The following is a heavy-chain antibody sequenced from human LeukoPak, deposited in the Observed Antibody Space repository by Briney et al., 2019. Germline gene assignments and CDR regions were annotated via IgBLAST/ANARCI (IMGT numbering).Heavy chain of an antibody. Sequence: GGSLRLSCAASGFTFSSYDMHWVRQATGKGLEWVSAIGTAGDTYYPGSVKGRFTISRENAKNSLYLQMNSLRAEDTALYYCAKAARYSSGWYYYYGMDVWGQGTTVTVSS. CDR1: GFTFSSYD. CDR2: IGTAGDT. D-gene: IGHD6-25*01. J-gene: IGHJ6*02. CDR3: AKAARYSSGWYYYYGMDV. V-gene: IGHV3-13*01.